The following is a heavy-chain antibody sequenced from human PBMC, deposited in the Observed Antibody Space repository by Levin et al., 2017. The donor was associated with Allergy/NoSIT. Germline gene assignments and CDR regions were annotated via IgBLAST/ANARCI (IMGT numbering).Heavy chain of an antibody. Sequence: GSLRLSCAASGFSFSTYVFHWVRQAPGKGLEWVAVMSDDGTTKGDADDGKGRFAISRDNSKNTGELHMKSLRTDDSAVYYCTRLDYWGRGTLVAVSS. CDR3: TRLDY. J-gene: IGHJ4*02. CDR2: MSDDGTTK. CDR1: GFSFSTYV. D-gene: IGHD6-25*01. V-gene: IGHV3-30*09.